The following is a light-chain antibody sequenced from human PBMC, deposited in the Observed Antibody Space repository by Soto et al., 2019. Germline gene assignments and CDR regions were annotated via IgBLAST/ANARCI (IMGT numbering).Light chain of an antibody. Sequence: QSVLTQPPSASGTPGQGVTISCSGSSSNIGDNTVNWYQQLPGTAPKVLIYSNNQRPSGVPDRFSGSKSGTSASLAVSGLQSEDEADYYCTAWDDSLNGWVFGGGTKLTVL. CDR3: TAWDDSLNGWV. CDR1: SSNIGDNT. V-gene: IGLV1-44*01. J-gene: IGLJ3*02. CDR2: SNN.